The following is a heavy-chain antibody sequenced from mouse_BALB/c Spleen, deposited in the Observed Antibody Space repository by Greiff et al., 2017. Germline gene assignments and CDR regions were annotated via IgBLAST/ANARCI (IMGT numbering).Heavy chain of an antibody. CDR1: GFTFSDYY. CDR3: ARDEFDGYPLAY. J-gene: IGHJ3*01. CDR2: ISDGGSYT. D-gene: IGHD2-3*01. V-gene: IGHV5-4*02. Sequence: DVMLVESGGGLVKPGGSLKLSCAASGFTFSDYYMYWVRQTPEKRLEWVATISDGGSYTYYPDSVKGRFTISRDNAKNNLYLQMSSLKSEDTAMYYCARDEFDGYPLAYWGQGTLVTVSA.